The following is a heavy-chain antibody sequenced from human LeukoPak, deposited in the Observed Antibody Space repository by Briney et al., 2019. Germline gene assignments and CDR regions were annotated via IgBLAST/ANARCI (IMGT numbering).Heavy chain of an antibody. J-gene: IGHJ4*02. Sequence: HWVRXXXGKGLEWVAVISYDGRNKYYPDSVKGRFTISRDNSKNTLYLQMNSLRAEDTAVYYCANLRRYDSSGPSDYWGQGTLVTVSS. D-gene: IGHD3-22*01. V-gene: IGHV3-30*18. CDR2: ISYDGRNK. CDR3: ANLRRYDSSGPSDY.